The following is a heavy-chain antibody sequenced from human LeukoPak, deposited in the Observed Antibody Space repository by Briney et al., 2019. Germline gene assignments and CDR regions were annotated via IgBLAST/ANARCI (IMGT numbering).Heavy chain of an antibody. CDR3: TRESKRSGWYDY. Sequence: GGSLRLSCAAPGFIFDDYAIHWVRQAPGKGLEWVSLISGDGGSTFYADSVKGRFAISRDNSKNSLSLQMSSLRSEDTALYYCTRESKRSGWYDYWGQGTLVTVSS. J-gene: IGHJ4*02. CDR1: GFIFDDYA. V-gene: IGHV3-43*02. D-gene: IGHD6-19*01. CDR2: ISGDGGST.